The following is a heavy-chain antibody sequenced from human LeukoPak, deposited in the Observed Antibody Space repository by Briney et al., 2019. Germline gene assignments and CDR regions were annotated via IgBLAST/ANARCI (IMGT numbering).Heavy chain of an antibody. CDR1: GYTFTGYY. D-gene: IGHD6-19*01. CDR3: ARAGDSSGWYPDYFDY. J-gene: IGHJ4*02. Sequence: ASVKVSCKASGYTFTGYYMHWVRQAPGQGLEWMGGIIPIFGTANYAQKFQGRVTITADESTSTAYMELSSLRSEDTAVYYCARAGDSSGWYPDYFDYWGQGTLVTVSS. V-gene: IGHV1-69*13. CDR2: IIPIFGTA.